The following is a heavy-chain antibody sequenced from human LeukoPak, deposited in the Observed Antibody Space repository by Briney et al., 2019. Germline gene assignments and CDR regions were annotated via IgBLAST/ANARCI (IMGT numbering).Heavy chain of an antibody. CDR1: GFTFSSYW. CDR3: ARGGGLDV. D-gene: IGHD3-16*01. Sequence: GGSRRLSCAASGFTFSSYWMNWARQAPGKGLEWVASINHNGNVNYYVDSVKGRFTISRDNAKNSLYLQMSNLRAEDTAVYFCARGGGLDVWGQGATVTVSS. J-gene: IGHJ6*02. V-gene: IGHV3-7*03. CDR2: INHNGNVN.